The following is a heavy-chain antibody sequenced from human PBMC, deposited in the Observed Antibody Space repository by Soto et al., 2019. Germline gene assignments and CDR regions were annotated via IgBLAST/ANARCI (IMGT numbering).Heavy chain of an antibody. Sequence: PGGSLRLSCAASGFTFSSYAMSWVRQAPGKGLEWVSAISGSGASTYSADSVKGRFTLSRDNSKSTLYLQMNSLTAEDTAVYYCAKDHRLYNWNSLGRDAFDIWGPGTVVTVSS. CDR2: ISGSGAST. CDR1: GFTFSSYA. CDR3: AKDHRLYNWNSLGRDAFDI. V-gene: IGHV3-23*01. J-gene: IGHJ3*02. D-gene: IGHD1-7*01.